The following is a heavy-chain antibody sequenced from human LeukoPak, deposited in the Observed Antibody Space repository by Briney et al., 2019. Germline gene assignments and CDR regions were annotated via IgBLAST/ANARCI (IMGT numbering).Heavy chain of an antibody. Sequence: PSETLSLTCTVSGGSISSSSYYWGWIRQPPGKGLEWIGSIYYSGSTYYNPSLKSRVTISVDTSKNQFSLKLSSVTAADTAVYYCARQDMTTVNTLDYWGQGTLVTDSS. CDR3: ARQDMTTVNTLDY. CDR1: GGSISSSSYY. CDR2: IYYSGST. D-gene: IGHD4-17*01. V-gene: IGHV4-39*01. J-gene: IGHJ4*02.